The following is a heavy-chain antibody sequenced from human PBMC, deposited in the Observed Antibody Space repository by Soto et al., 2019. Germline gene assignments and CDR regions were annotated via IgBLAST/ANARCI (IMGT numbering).Heavy chain of an antibody. CDR2: IIPIFSKT. D-gene: IGHD7-27*01. J-gene: IGHJ4*02. CDR3: ARDVVRSTGGDS. CDR1: GGTFSTSS. Sequence: QVQLVQSGAQVKEPGTSVTVSCRASGGTFSTSSFVWVRQGPGHGLEWMGGIIPIFSKTNVAPKFQDRITFTADESTRTAYMELSSLRSEDTAIYYCARDVVRSTGGDSWGQGTLVTVSS. V-gene: IGHV1-69*01.